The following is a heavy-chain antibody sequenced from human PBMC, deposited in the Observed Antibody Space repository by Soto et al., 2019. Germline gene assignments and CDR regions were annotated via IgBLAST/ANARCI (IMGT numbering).Heavy chain of an antibody. CDR3: ARGMGYGDRNFDY. J-gene: IGHJ4*02. D-gene: IGHD4-17*01. Sequence: GASVKVSWKAAGGAFSSYAISWVRQAPGQGLEWMGWINPNSGGTNYAQKFQGWVTMTRDKSISTAYMELSRLRSDDTAVYYCARGMGYGDRNFDYWGQGTLVTVSS. V-gene: IGHV1-2*04. CDR1: GGAFSSYA. CDR2: INPNSGGT.